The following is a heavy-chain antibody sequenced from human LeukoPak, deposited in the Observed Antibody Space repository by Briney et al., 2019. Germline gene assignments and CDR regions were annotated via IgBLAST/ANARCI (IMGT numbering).Heavy chain of an antibody. V-gene: IGHV3-21*01. CDR3: ASSIWGMGAFDI. J-gene: IGHJ3*02. CDR2: ISTSSSYI. CDR1: GFTFSSYS. Sequence: PGGSLRLSCAASGFTFSSYSMNWVRQAPGKGLEWVSSISTSSSYIYYADSVKGRFTISRDNAKNTLYLQMNSLRAEDTAVYYCASSIWGMGAFDIWGQGTMVTVSS. D-gene: IGHD3-16*01.